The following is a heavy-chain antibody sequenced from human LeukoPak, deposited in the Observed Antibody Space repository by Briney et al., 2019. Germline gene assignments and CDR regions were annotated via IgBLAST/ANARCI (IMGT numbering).Heavy chain of an antibody. D-gene: IGHD1-26*01. CDR2: IKKDGSEK. V-gene: IGHV3-7*01. CDR1: GFTFSSYW. Sequence: GGSLRLSCAASGFTFSSYWMSWVRQAPGKGLEWVANIKKDGSEKYYVDSVKGRFTISRDNSKSTLYLQMNSLRVEDTAVYYCAKDRYSGTYLQTGPCAHWGQGSLVTVSS. CDR3: AKDRYSGTYLQTGPCAH. J-gene: IGHJ4*02.